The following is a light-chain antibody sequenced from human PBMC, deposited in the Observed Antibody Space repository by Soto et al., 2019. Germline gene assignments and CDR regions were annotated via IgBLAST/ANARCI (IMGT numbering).Light chain of an antibody. CDR1: QSLVYSDGNTY. J-gene: IGKJ1*01. CDR2: KVS. CDR3: MQGTHWPWT. Sequence: DVVMTQSPLSLAVTLGQPASISCRSSQSLVYSDGNTYLNWFQQRPGQSPRRLIYKVSNRDSGVPNRFSGSGSGTDFTLKINRVEAEDLGVYYCMQGTHWPWTFGQGTKWISN. V-gene: IGKV2-30*01.